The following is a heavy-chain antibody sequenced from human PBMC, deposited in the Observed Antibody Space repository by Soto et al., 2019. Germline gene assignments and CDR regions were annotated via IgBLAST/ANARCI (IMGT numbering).Heavy chain of an antibody. V-gene: IGHV1-3*01. D-gene: IGHD2-21*01. CDR3: ARDPSDSDMDV. Sequence: ASVKVSCKASGYTFTSYAMHWVRQAPGQRLEWMGWINAGNGNTKYSQKFQGRVTITRDTSASTAYMELSSLRSEDTAAYYCARDPSDSDMDVGGQGTTFTVSS. CDR1: GYTFTSYA. J-gene: IGHJ6*02. CDR2: INAGNGNT.